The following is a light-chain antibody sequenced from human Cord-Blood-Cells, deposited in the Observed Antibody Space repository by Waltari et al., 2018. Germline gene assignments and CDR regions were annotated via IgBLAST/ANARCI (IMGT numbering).Light chain of an antibody. Sequence: QSALTQPASVSGSPGQSITISCTGTSSDVGGYNYVSWYQQHPGKAPKLMIYDVSKRPSGVSNRFSGSKSGNTASLTISGLQAEDEADYYCCSYAGSSTNWVFGGGTKLTVL. CDR2: DVS. J-gene: IGLJ3*02. CDR1: SSDVGGYNY. CDR3: CSYAGSSTNWV. V-gene: IGLV2-23*02.